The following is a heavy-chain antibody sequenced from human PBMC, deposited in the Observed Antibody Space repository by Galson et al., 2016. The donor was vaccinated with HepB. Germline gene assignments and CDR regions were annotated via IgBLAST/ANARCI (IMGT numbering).Heavy chain of an antibody. CDR1: GFTIYGYV. CDR2: ISESGGNT. V-gene: IGHV3-23*01. Sequence: SLRLSCAASGFTIYGYVMHWVRQAPGRGLEWVSVISESGGNTIYADSVKGRFTMSRDNSKNMLSLQMSSLRAEDTALYYCAKKGYGSGRADSFDIWGQGTLVTVSS. D-gene: IGHD6-19*01. CDR3: AKKGYGSGRADSFDI. J-gene: IGHJ3*02.